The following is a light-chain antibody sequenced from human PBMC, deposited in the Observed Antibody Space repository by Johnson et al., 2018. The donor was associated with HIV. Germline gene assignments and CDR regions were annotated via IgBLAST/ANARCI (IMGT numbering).Light chain of an antibody. Sequence: HSVLTQPPSVSAAPGQKVTISCSGSSSNIGNNYVSWYQQLPRGAPKLLIYENNKRPSGIPDRFSGSKSGTSATLGITGLQTWDEADYYCGTWDSSLSALYVCGTGTKVTVL. CDR2: ENN. J-gene: IGLJ1*01. CDR1: SSNIGNNY. V-gene: IGLV1-51*02. CDR3: GTWDSSLSALYV.